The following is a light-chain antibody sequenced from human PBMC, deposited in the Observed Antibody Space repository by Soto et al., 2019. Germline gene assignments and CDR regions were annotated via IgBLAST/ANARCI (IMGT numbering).Light chain of an antibody. CDR2: GAS. CDR1: QSVSSN. V-gene: IGKV3-15*01. Sequence: EIVMTQSPATLSVSPGERATLSCRASQSVSSNLAWYQQKPGQAPRLLIYGASTRATGIPARFSGSGSGTEFTLTLSSQQSEDFAVYYCQQYNNWPRTFGQGTNVENK. J-gene: IGKJ1*01. CDR3: QQYNNWPRT.